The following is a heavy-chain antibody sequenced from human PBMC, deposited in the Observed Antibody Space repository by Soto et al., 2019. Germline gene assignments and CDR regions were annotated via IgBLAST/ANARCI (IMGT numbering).Heavy chain of an antibody. D-gene: IGHD3-10*01. CDR2: IYSGGST. CDR3: AWGTMVRGVIITGFDY. Sequence: GGSLRLSCAASGFTVSSNYMSWVRQAPGKGLEWVSVIYSGGSTYYADSVKGRFTISRDNSKNTLYLQMNSLRAEDTAVYYCAWGTMVRGVIITGFDYWGQGTLVTVSS. CDR1: GFTVSSNY. J-gene: IGHJ4*02. V-gene: IGHV3-53*01.